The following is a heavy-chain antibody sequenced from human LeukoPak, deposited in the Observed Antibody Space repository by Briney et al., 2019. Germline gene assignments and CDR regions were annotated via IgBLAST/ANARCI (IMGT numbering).Heavy chain of an antibody. Sequence: GGSLRISCAASGFSFSSHAMSWVRQAPGKGLQWVSSISAGGGTPYYADSVKGRFTISRDNSKNTLYLQINSLRVEDTAIYYCAKWSSTSSSWHEYWGQGTLVTVSS. V-gene: IGHV3-23*01. J-gene: IGHJ4*02. D-gene: IGHD6-13*01. CDR1: GFSFSSHA. CDR3: AKWSSTSSSWHEY. CDR2: ISAGGGTP.